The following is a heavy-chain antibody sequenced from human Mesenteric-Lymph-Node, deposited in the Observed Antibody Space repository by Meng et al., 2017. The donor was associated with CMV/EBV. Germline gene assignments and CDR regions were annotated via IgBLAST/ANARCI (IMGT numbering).Heavy chain of an antibody. D-gene: IGHD3-22*01. J-gene: IGHJ4*02. Sequence: YRLTAYAISWVRQAPGQGLEWMGWISPYNGNTNSAQNLQGRVTMTTDTSTSTAYMEVRSLRSDDTAVYFCARVPAPYYYDRSGPFDYWGQGTLVTVSS. CDR1: YRLTAYA. CDR2: ISPYNGNT. V-gene: IGHV1-18*01. CDR3: ARVPAPYYYDRSGPFDY.